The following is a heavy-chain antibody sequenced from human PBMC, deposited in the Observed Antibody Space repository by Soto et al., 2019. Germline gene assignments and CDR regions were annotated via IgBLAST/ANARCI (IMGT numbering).Heavy chain of an antibody. D-gene: IGHD5-12*01. V-gene: IGHV1-3*01. CDR2: INAGNGNT. CDR1: GYTFTSYA. CDR3: ARDLSSMVATSGMDV. J-gene: IGHJ6*02. Sequence: GASVKVSCKASGYTFTSYAMHWVRQAPGQRLEWMGWINAGNGNTKYSQKFQGRVTITRDTSASTAYMELSSLRSEDTAVYYCARDLSSMVATSGMDVWGQGTTVTVSS.